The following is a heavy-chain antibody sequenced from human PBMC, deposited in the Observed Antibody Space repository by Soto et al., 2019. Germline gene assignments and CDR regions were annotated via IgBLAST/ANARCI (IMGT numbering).Heavy chain of an antibody. Sequence: QVQLVESGGGVVQPGRSLRLSCAASGFTFSSYGMHWVRQAPGKGLEWVAVIWYDGSNKYYADSVKGRFTISRDNSKNTLYLQMNSLRAEDTAVYYCARDMRDIVVVPAATGFDYWGQGTLVTVSS. CDR2: IWYDGSNK. D-gene: IGHD2-2*01. V-gene: IGHV3-33*01. CDR1: GFTFSSYG. CDR3: ARDMRDIVVVPAATGFDY. J-gene: IGHJ4*02.